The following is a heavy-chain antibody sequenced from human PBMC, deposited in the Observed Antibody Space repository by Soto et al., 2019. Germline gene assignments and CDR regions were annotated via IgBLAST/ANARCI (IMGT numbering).Heavy chain of an antibody. CDR1: GGTFSSYA. D-gene: IGHD1-26*01. CDR2: IIPIFGTA. J-gene: IGHJ4*02. Sequence: SVTVSCKASGGTFSSYAISWVRQAPGQGLEWMGGIIPIFGTANYAQKFQGRVTITADKSTSTAYMELSSLRSEDTAVYYCARAGLSGSYSNFDYWGQGTLVTVSS. CDR3: ARAGLSGSYSNFDY. V-gene: IGHV1-69*06.